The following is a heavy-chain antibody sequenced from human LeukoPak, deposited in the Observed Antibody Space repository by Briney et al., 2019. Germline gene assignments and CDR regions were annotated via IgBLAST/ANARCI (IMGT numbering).Heavy chain of an antibody. CDR2: VSAYTGQT. D-gene: IGHD1-26*01. V-gene: IGHV1-18*01. J-gene: IGHJ3*01. CDR3: ARDGWEVPRGDPLDF. Sequence: ASVTVSCKPSGYIFTTYGMSWVRQAPGQRLEWMGWVSAYTGQTHFAPKYQGRLSVTTDKSTTTGYMELRSLKFDDTAVYYCARDGWEVPRGDPLDFWGQGTMVTVSS. CDR1: GYIFTTYG.